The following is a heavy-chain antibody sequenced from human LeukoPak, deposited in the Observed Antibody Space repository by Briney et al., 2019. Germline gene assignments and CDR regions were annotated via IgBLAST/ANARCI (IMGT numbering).Heavy chain of an antibody. J-gene: IGHJ4*02. CDR1: GGSISSYS. CDR2: VYYSGST. V-gene: IGHV4-59*01. D-gene: IGHD4-17*01. Sequence: SETLSPTCTVSGGSISSYSWSWIRQPPGKGLEWIGYVYYSGSTNYNPSLKSRVTISVDTSKTQFSLKVSSVTAADTGVYYCASGRYGDLFESWGQGTLVTVSS. CDR3: ASGRYGDLFES.